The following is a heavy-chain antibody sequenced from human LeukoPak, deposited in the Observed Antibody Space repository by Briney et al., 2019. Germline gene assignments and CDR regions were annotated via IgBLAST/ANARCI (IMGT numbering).Heavy chain of an antibody. Sequence: GGSLRLSCAASGFTFSSYTMNWVRQAPGKGLEWVSSISSSSGYIYYADSVKGRFTTSRDNAKNSLYLQMNSLRAEDTAVYYCARGGSGWGRLTSGWFDPWGQGTLVIVSS. J-gene: IGHJ5*02. V-gene: IGHV3-21*01. CDR3: ARGGSGWGRLTSGWFDP. CDR1: GFTFSSYT. CDR2: ISSSSGYI. D-gene: IGHD6-19*01.